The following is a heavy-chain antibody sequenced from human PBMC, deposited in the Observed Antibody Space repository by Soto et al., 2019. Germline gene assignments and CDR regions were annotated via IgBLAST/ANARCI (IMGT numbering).Heavy chain of an antibody. Sequence: SETLSLTCTVSGGSISSYYWSWIRQPPGKGLEWIGYIYYSGSTNYNPSLKSRVTISVDTSKNQFSLKLSSVTAADTAVYYCARDSYDSSGYYRPFDFCGQGTLVTVSS. CDR2: IYYSGST. J-gene: IGHJ4*02. CDR1: GGSISSYY. CDR3: ARDSYDSSGYYRPFDF. V-gene: IGHV4-59*01. D-gene: IGHD3-22*01.